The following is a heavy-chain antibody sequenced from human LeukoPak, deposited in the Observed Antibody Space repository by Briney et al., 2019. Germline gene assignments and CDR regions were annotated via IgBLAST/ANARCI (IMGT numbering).Heavy chain of an antibody. V-gene: IGHV3-21*01. Sequence: GGTLRLPCAVSGFTFRSCSLNWVRHPRARGRTWGLALSLSGTYKYNADSVKSRFTSSRDNAKNSLYLQMNSLRAEDTAVYYCARGAARCSGGHCYPDWGRGTLVTVSS. CDR3: ARGAARCSGGHCYPD. CDR1: GFTFRSCS. D-gene: IGHD2-15*01. CDR2: LSLSGTYK. J-gene: IGHJ4*02.